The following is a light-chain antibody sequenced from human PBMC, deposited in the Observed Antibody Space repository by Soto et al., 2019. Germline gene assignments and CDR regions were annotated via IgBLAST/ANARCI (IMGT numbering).Light chain of an antibody. CDR3: QQYGSSPLRT. CDR1: QYVSSTF. CDR2: GTS. J-gene: IGKJ4*01. Sequence: EIVLTQSPGTLSLSPGESATLSCRASQYVSSTFLAWYQQRPGQAPRLLIYGTSIRATGIPDRFSGSGSWTDFTITISRVDREDVAVYYCQQYGSSPLRTFGGGTKVEI. V-gene: IGKV3-20*01.